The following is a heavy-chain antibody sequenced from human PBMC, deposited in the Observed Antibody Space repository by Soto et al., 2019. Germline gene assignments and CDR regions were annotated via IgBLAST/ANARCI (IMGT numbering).Heavy chain of an antibody. J-gene: IGHJ4*02. CDR2: ISGSGGST. Sequence: GGSLRLSSAASGFTFSSYAMSWVRQAPGKGLEWVSAISGSGGSTYYADSVKGQVTISADKSISSAYLQWSSLRASDTAMYYCARGGVSTRTFDYWGQGTPVTVSS. CDR1: GFTFSSYA. CDR3: ARGGVSTRTFDY. D-gene: IGHD3-3*01. V-gene: IGHV3-23*01.